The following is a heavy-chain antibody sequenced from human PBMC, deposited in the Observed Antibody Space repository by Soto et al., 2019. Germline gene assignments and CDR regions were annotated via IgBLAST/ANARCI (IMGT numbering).Heavy chain of an antibody. Sequence: VKVSCKASGYTFTSYYMHWVRQAPGQGLEWMGIINPSGGSTSYAQKFQGRVTMTRDTSTSTVYMELSSLRSEDTAVYYCARAGGRYSSRYYFDYWGQGTLVTVS. V-gene: IGHV1-46*01. J-gene: IGHJ4*02. CDR1: GYTFTSYY. CDR2: INPSGGST. D-gene: IGHD6-13*01. CDR3: ARAGGRYSSRYYFDY.